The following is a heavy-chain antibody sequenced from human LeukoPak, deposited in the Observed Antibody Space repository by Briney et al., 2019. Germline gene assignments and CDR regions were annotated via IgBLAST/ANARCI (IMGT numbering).Heavy chain of an antibody. V-gene: IGHV3-30*04. CDR1: GFSFSTYA. CDR3: ARDIVTTSFYYYGMDV. Sequence: GGSLRLSCAASGFSFSTYAMHWVRQAPGKGLEWVAGISYDGGNKYYADSVKGRFTISRDSSKYTLYLQTNSLRAEDTAVYYCARDIVTTSFYYYGMDVWGQGTTVTVSS. CDR2: ISYDGGNK. J-gene: IGHJ6*02. D-gene: IGHD5-12*01.